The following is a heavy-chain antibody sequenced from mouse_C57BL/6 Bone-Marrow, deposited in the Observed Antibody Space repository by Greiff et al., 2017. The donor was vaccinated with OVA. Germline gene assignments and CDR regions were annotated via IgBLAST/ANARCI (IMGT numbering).Heavy chain of an antibody. J-gene: IGHJ1*03. D-gene: IGHD1-1*01. CDR2: IYPGSGNT. CDR3: ARRRDYGSSYWYFDV. V-gene: IGHV1-76*01. CDR1: GYTFTDYY. Sequence: VKLMESGAELVRPGASVKLSCKASGYTFTDYYINWVKQRPGQGLEWIARIYPGSGNTYYNEKFKGKATLTAEKSSSTAYMQLSSLTSEDSAVYFCARRRDYGSSYWYFDVWGTGTTVTVSS.